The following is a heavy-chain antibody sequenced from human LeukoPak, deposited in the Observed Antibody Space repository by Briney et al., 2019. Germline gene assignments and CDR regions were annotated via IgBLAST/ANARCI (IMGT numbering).Heavy chain of an antibody. CDR1: GFTFSSYA. V-gene: IGHV3-30*04. D-gene: IGHD1-26*01. J-gene: IGHJ4*02. Sequence: GGSLRLSCAASGFTFSSYAMHWVRQAPGKGLGWVAVISYDGSNKYYADSVKGRFTISRDNSKNTLYLQMNSLRAEDTAVYYCARPDESIVGATSYPDYWGQGTLVTVSS. CDR2: ISYDGSNK. CDR3: ARPDESIVGATSYPDY.